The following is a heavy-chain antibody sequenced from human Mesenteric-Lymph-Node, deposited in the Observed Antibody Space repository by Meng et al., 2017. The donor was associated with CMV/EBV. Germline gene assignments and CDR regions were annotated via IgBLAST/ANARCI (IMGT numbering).Heavy chain of an antibody. CDR2: ISYSGNT. Sequence: CTVSGVSVLSCSYSLAWIRQPPGQGLEWIGYISYSGNTNYNPSLKSRLTISLDTSKNQFSLNLTSVTAADTAMYYCASGTSYSASGEYWGQGILVTVSS. V-gene: IGHV4-61*01. D-gene: IGHD3-10*01. CDR1: GVSVLSCSYS. J-gene: IGHJ4*02. CDR3: ASGTSYSASGEY.